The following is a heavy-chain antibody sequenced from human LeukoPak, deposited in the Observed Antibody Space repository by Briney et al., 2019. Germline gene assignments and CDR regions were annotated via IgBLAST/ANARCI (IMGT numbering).Heavy chain of an antibody. J-gene: IGHJ3*02. CDR2: IIPIFGTA. V-gene: IGHV1-69*13. Sequence: SVKVSCKASGGTFSSYAISWVRQAPGQGLEWMGGIIPIFGTANYAQKFQGRVTITADEPTSTAYMELSSLRSEDTAVYYCARLKSDYGGNSAFDIWGQGTMVTVSS. D-gene: IGHD4-23*01. CDR3: ARLKSDYGGNSAFDI. CDR1: GGTFSSYA.